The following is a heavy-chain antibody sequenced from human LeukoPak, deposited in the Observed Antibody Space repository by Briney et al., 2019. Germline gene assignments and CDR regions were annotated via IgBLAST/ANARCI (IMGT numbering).Heavy chain of an antibody. Sequence: SVKVSCKASGYTFTGYYMHWVRQAPGQGLEWMGRINPNSGGTNYAQKFQGRVTMTRDTSISTAYMELSRLRSDDTAVYYCATARYYYDSSGYYSHYFDYWGQGTLVTVSS. J-gene: IGHJ4*02. V-gene: IGHV1-2*06. CDR3: ATARYYYDSSGYYSHYFDY. CDR1: GYTFTGYY. CDR2: INPNSGGT. D-gene: IGHD3-22*01.